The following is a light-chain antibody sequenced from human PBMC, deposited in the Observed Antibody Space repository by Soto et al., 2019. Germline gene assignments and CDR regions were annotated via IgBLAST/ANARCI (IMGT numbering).Light chain of an antibody. CDR2: DAS. Sequence: EIVLTQSPATLSLSPGERATLSCRASQSVTTNLAWYQQTPAQAPRLLIYDASTRATGIPARFSGSGSGTEFTLTISSLQSEDFAIYYCQQYGSPSWTFGQGTKVDI. CDR3: QQYGSPSWT. J-gene: IGKJ1*01. CDR1: QSVTTN. V-gene: IGKV3-15*01.